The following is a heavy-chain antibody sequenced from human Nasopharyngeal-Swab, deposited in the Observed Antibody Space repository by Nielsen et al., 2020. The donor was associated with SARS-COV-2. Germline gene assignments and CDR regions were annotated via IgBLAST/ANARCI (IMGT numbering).Heavy chain of an antibody. CDR2: FYRGGST. D-gene: IGHD6-19*01. J-gene: IGHJ5*01. Sequence: GESLKISCATSGFTFSSYSMSWVRQAPGKGLEWVSVFYRGGSTYYAESVKGRFTISRDISKNTLDLQMNSLRVEDTAVYYCATSDWYSFVDSWGQGTLVTVSS. V-gene: IGHV3-66*01. CDR3: ATSDWYSFVDS. CDR1: GFTFSSYS.